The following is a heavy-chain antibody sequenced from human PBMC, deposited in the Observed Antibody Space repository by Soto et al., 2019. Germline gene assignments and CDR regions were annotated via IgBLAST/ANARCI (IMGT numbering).Heavy chain of an antibody. J-gene: IGHJ4*02. CDR3: ARERAAAGFGY. CDR1: GYTFTTYD. V-gene: IGHV1-8*01. CDR2: XDPNSXNT. D-gene: IGHD6-13*01. Sequence: XVKVSCKASGYTFTTYDINWVRQATGKGLEWMGWXDPNSXNTGYAQKLQGXVTMTRNTXISTEYMELSSLRYEDKDVYYCARERAAAGFGYWGKGTLVTVYS.